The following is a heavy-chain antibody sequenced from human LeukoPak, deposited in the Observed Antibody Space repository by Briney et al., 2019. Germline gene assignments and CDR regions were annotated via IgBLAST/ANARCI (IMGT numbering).Heavy chain of an antibody. D-gene: IGHD2-2*01. J-gene: IGHJ6*02. CDR3: ASLKTVPADTTYYYYGMDV. CDR2: IYYSGST. CDR1: GGSISSSSYY. V-gene: IGHV4-39*01. Sequence: PSETLSLTCTVSGGSISSSSYYWGWIRQPPGKGLEWIGSIYYSGSTYYNPSLKSRVTISVDTSKNQFSLKLSSVTAADTAVYYCASLKTVPADTTYYYYGMDVWGQGTTVTVSS.